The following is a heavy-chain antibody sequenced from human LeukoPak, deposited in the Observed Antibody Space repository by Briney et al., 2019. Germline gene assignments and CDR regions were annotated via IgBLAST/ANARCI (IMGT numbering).Heavy chain of an antibody. Sequence: GGSLRLSCAASGFTSSSYSMNWVRQAPGKGLEWVSSMSSSTVYIYYADSVKGRFTISRDNAKNSLYLQMNSLRVEDTAVYYCARVLVDLPTGLLAFDYWGQGILVTVSS. D-gene: IGHD1-1*01. V-gene: IGHV3-21*01. CDR2: MSSSTVYI. CDR1: GFTSSSYS. J-gene: IGHJ4*02. CDR3: ARVLVDLPTGLLAFDY.